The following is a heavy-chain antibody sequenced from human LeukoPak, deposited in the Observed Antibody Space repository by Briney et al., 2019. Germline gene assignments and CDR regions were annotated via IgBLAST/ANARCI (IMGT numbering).Heavy chain of an antibody. Sequence: ASVKVSCKASGYTFTTYYLHWVRQAPGQGLEWMGIINPSSGSTSYAQKFQGRVTMTRDTSTSTVYMELSSLRSEDTAVYYCARRLDWYFDLWGRGTLVTVSS. CDR3: ARRLDWYFDL. D-gene: IGHD6-19*01. CDR1: GYTFTTYY. CDR2: INPSSGST. J-gene: IGHJ2*01. V-gene: IGHV1-46*01.